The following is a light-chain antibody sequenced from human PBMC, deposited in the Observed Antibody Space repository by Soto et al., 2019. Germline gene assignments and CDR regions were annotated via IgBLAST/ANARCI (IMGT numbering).Light chain of an antibody. J-gene: IGLJ2*01. CDR1: SSDGGGYNY. CDR3: CSYAGSYTYVI. CDR2: DVI. V-gene: IGLV2-11*01. Sequence: QSALTQPRSVSGSPGQSVTISCTGSSSDGGGYNYVSWYQQLPGKAPKLMIYDVIKRPSGVPDRFSGSKSGNTASLTISGLQAEDEADYYCCSYAGSYTYVIFGGGTKLTVL.